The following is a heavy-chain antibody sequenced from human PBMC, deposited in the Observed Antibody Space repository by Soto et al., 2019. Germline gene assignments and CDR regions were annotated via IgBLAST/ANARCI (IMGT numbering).Heavy chain of an antibody. V-gene: IGHV1-46*01. CDR2: VNPSGGHT. D-gene: IGHD2-21*02. CDR1: GDTFTDYY. Sequence: QVQLVQSGAEVKKPGASVKVSCKASGDTFTDYYIHWVRQAPGQGLEWMGTVNPSGGHTTYAQHFRGRMTMTRDTSNSTLYMELTSLTSEDTAVYYCARGGHVVVVTAALDYWGQGTLVTVSS. J-gene: IGHJ4*02. CDR3: ARGGHVVVVTAALDY.